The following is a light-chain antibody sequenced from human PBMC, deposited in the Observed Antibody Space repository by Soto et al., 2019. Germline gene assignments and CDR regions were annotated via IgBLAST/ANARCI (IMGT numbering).Light chain of an antibody. CDR1: SSDLRDSDF. Sequence: QSVLTQPPSASGSPGQSVTISCTGTSSDLRDSDFISWYQLYPGKAPNLMIYEVTKRPSGVPDRFSGSKSVNMAYLTVSGLPAEDEAEYYCSSYADFNNVLFGGGTKLTVL. V-gene: IGLV2-8*01. J-gene: IGLJ3*02. CDR2: EVT. CDR3: SSYADFNNVL.